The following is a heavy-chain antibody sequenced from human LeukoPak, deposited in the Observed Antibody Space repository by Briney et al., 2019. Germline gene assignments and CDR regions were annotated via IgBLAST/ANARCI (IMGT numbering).Heavy chain of an antibody. CDR1: DDFIRRES. CDR2: ISNSGTT. D-gene: IGHD3-22*01. V-gene: IGHV4-59*12. CDR3: AREGAGDYYDSSGSPFDY. Sequence: KASETLSLTCTVSDDFIRRESWTWIRQPPGKGLEYIGYISNSGTTDYKPSLESRVTISRGPSKNQFSLKLSSVTAADTAVYYCAREGAGDYYDSSGSPFDYWGQGTLVTVSS. J-gene: IGHJ4*02.